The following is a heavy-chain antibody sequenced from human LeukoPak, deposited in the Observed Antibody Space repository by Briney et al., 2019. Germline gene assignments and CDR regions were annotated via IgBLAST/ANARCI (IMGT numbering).Heavy chain of an antibody. Sequence: SVKVSCKASGYTFTSYYMHWVRQAPGQGLEWMGGIIPIFGTANYAQKFQGRVTITADESTSTAYMELSSLRSEDTAVYYCARLSSRLYYYGSGTPSWDFDYWGQGTLVTVSS. CDR2: IIPIFGTA. CDR1: GYTFTSYY. J-gene: IGHJ4*02. V-gene: IGHV1-69*13. CDR3: ARLSSRLYYYGSGTPSWDFDY. D-gene: IGHD3-10*01.